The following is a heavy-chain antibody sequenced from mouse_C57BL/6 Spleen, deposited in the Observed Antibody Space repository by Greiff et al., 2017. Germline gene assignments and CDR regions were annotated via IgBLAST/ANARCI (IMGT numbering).Heavy chain of an antibody. V-gene: IGHV1-82*01. D-gene: IGHD1-1*01. CDR3: ARLDYYGSSYPDY. Sequence: VQLQQSGPELVKPGASVKISCKASGYAFSSSWMNWVKQRPGKGLEWIGRIYPGDGDTNYNGKFKGKATLTADKSSSTAYMQLSSLTSEDSAVYFCARLDYYGSSYPDYWGQGTTLTVSS. J-gene: IGHJ2*01. CDR2: IYPGDGDT. CDR1: GYAFSSSW.